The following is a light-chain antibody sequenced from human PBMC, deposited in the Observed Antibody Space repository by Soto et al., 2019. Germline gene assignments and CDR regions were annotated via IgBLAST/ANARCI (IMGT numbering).Light chain of an antibody. V-gene: IGKV1-5*03. Sequence: DIHMTQFPFTLSAFVWDKVTLTCRASQSISSWLAWYQQKPGKAPKLLIYKASSLESGVPSRFSGSGSGTEFTLTISSLQPDDFATYYCQQYNSYWTFGQGTKVDIK. CDR1: QSISSW. J-gene: IGKJ1*01. CDR2: KAS. CDR3: QQYNSYWT.